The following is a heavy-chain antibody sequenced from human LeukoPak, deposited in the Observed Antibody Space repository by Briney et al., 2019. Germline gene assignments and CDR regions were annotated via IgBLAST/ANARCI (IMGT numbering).Heavy chain of an antibody. CDR1: GGSISSSNW. CDR2: IYHSGST. CDR3: ARAQSVNPMIEVDDKWFDP. D-gene: IGHD3-22*01. J-gene: IGHJ5*02. Sequence: SGTLSLTCAVSGGSISSSNWWSWVRQPPGKGLEWIGEIYHSGSTNYNPSLKSRVTISVDRSKNQFSLKLTSVTAADTAVYYCARAQSVNPMIEVDDKWFDPWGQGTLVTVSS. V-gene: IGHV4-4*02.